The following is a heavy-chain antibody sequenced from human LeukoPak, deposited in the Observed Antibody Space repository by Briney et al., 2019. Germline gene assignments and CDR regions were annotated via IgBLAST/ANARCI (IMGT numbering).Heavy chain of an antibody. D-gene: IGHD5-18*01. CDR1: GFTFSSYA. Sequence: GSLRLSCAASGFTFSSYAMSWVRQAPEKGLEWVANINQGGSEKYYVDSVKGRFTISRDNAKHSLYLQINSLRAEDTAIYYCARDETALDSWGQGTQVTVSS. CDR3: ARDETALDS. J-gene: IGHJ4*02. CDR2: INQGGSEK. V-gene: IGHV3-7*01.